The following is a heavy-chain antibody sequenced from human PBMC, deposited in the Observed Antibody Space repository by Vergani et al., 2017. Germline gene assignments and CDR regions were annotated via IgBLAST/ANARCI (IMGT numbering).Heavy chain of an antibody. J-gene: IGHJ4*02. CDR1: GYTFTGYY. CDR2: INPNSGGT. CDR3: ARDAFELVYDYGDYEGY. V-gene: IGHV1-2*02. D-gene: IGHD4-17*01. Sequence: QVQLVQSGAEVKKPGASVKVSCKASGYTFTGYYMHWVRQAPGQGLEWMGWINPNSGGTNYAQKFQGRVTMTRDTSISTAYMELSRLRSDDTAVYYCARDAFELVYDYGDYEGYWGQGTLVTVSS.